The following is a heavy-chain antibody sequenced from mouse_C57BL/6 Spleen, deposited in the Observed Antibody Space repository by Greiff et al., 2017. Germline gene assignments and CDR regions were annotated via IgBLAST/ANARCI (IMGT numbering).Heavy chain of an antibody. J-gene: IGHJ2*01. V-gene: IGHV1-55*01. D-gene: IGHD2-12*01. Sequence: VQLQQPGAELVKPGASVKMSCKASGYTFTSYWITWVKQRPGQGLEWIGDIYPGSGSTNYNEKFKSKATLTVDTSSSTAYMQLSSLTSEDSAVYYCARWRSYYPYLDYWGQGTTLTVSS. CDR2: IYPGSGST. CDR1: GYTFTSYW. CDR3: ARWRSYYPYLDY.